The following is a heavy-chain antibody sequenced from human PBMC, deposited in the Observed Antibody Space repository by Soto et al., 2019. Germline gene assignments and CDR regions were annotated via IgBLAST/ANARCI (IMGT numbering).Heavy chain of an antibody. CDR3: ARPTYYYDSSGPPAY. CDR2: INHRGST. J-gene: IGHJ4*02. V-gene: IGHV4-34*01. Sequence: SETLSLTCVVYGGSFSAYYWSWIRQPPGKGLEWIGKINHRGSTNYNPSLKSRVTTSVDTSKNQFSLKLSSVTAEDTAVYYCARPTYYYDSSGPPAYWGQGTLVTVSS. CDR1: GGSFSAYY. D-gene: IGHD3-22*01.